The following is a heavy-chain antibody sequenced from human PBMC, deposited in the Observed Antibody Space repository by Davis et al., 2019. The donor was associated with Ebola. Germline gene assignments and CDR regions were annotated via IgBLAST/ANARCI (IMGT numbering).Heavy chain of an antibody. J-gene: IGHJ5*02. CDR3: ARDSLLRFLEWLSTGLDP. Sequence: AASVKVSCKASGGTFSSYAISWVRQAPGQGLEWMGGIIPIFGTANYAQKFQGRVTITADESTSTAYMELSSLRSEDTAVYYCARDSLLRFLEWLSTGLDPWGQGTLVTVSS. CDR1: GGTFSSYA. V-gene: IGHV1-69*13. CDR2: IIPIFGTA. D-gene: IGHD3-3*01.